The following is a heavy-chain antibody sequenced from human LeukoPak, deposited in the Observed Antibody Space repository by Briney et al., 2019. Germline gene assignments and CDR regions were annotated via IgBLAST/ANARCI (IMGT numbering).Heavy chain of an antibody. CDR2: IFYSGST. Sequence: SETLSLTCTVSGGSISSYYWSWIRQPPGKGLEWIGYIFYSGSTKYNPSLKSRVSISVDMSRSQFSLKLSSVTAADTAVYYCARVGDYYYYMDVWGKGTTVTVSS. V-gene: IGHV4-59*01. CDR3: ARVGDYYYYMDV. D-gene: IGHD3-10*01. J-gene: IGHJ6*03. CDR1: GGSISSYY.